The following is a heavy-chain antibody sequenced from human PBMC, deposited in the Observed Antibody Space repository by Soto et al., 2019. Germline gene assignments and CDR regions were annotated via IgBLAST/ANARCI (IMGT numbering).Heavy chain of an antibody. D-gene: IGHD2-2*01. V-gene: IGHV3-30*18. CDR2: ISYDGSNK. CDR1: GFTFSSYG. J-gene: IGHJ3*02. CDR3: AKDIVVVPAAPGHDAFDI. Sequence: QVQLVESGGGVVQPGRSLRLSCAASGFTFSSYGMHWVRQAPGKGLEWVAVISYDGSNKYYADSVKGRFTISRDNSKNKLYLQMNSLRAEDTAVYYSAKDIVVVPAAPGHDAFDIWGQGTMVTVSS.